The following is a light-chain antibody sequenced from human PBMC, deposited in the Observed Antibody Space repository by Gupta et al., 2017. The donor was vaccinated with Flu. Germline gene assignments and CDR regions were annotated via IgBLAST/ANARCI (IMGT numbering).Light chain of an antibody. CDR2: QDS. CDR1: KLGDKY. CDR3: QAWDSSTGLV. V-gene: IGLV3-1*01. Sequence: SYELPQPPSVSVSPGQTASITCSGDKLGDKYACWYQQKPGQSPVLVIYQDSKRPSGIPERFSGSNSGNTATLTISGTQAMDEADYYCQAWDSSTGLVFGGGTKLTVL. J-gene: IGLJ3*02.